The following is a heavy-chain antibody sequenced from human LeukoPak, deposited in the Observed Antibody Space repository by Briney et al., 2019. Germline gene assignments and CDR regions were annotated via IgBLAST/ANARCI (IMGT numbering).Heavy chain of an antibody. D-gene: IGHD3-22*01. J-gene: IGHJ3*02. V-gene: IGHV4-59*01. CDR1: GGSISSYY. Sequence: SETLSLTCTVSGGSISSYYWSWIRQPPGKGLEWIGYMYYNRSTNYNPSLKSRVTISVDTSKNQFSLKLSSVTAAGTAVYYCARGGGYFLIDAFDIWGLGTMVTVSS. CDR2: MYYNRST. CDR3: ARGGGYFLIDAFDI.